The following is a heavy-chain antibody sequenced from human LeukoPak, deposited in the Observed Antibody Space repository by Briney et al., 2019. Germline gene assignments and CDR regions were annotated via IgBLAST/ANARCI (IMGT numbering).Heavy chain of an antibody. D-gene: IGHD3-10*01. J-gene: IGHJ3*02. V-gene: IGHV4-39*07. CDR1: GGSISTSNYY. Sequence: SETLSLTCTVSGGSISTSNYYWGWIRQPPGKGLEWIGNIFSGSTYYSPSLRSRVTISLDTSRNQFSLKLNSVTAADTAVYYCAKSNGYGLVDIWGQGTMVTVSS. CDR3: AKSNGYGLVDI. CDR2: IFSGST.